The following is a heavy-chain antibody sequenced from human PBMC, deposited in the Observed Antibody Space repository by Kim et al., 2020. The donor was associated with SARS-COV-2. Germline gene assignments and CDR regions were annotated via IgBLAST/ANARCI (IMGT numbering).Heavy chain of an antibody. CDR2: LSWNSGVI. V-gene: IGHV3-9*01. J-gene: IGHJ3*02. CDR1: GFTFGDFA. CDR3: AKDLVSSSFRPFHI. Sequence: GGSLRLSCAASGFTFGDFAMHWVRQVPGKGLEWVSGLSWNSGVIGYADSVKGRFTISRHNAENSLYLQMNSLRAEDTAFYYCAKDLVSSSFRPFHIWGQGTMVTVSS. D-gene: IGHD6-6*01.